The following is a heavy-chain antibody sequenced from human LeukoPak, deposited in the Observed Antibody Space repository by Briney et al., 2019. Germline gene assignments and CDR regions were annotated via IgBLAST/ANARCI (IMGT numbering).Heavy chain of an antibody. D-gene: IGHD4-23*01. CDR2: ISGSGGST. V-gene: IGHV3-23*01. Sequence: GGSLRLSCAASGFTFSSYAMSWVRQAPGKGLEWVSAISGSGGSTYYADSVKGRFTISRDNSKNTLYLQMNSLRAEDTAVYYCARDYGGNFRTYYFDYWGQGTLVTVSS. CDR3: ARDYGGNFRTYYFDY. CDR1: GFTFSSYA. J-gene: IGHJ4*02.